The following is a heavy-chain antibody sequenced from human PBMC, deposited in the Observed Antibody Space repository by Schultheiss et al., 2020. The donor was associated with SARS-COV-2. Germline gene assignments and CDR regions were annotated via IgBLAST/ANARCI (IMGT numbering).Heavy chain of an antibody. CDR1: GGSFSGYY. D-gene: IGHD3-22*01. Sequence: SETLSLTCAVYGGSFSGYYWSWIRQPPGKGLEWIGSISYSGSAKYNPSLKSRVTISVDTSKNQFSLKLSSVTAADTAVYYCARSGRTYYYDSSGYFPYYGMNVWGQGTTVTVSS. CDR3: ARSGRTYYYDSSGYFPYYGMNV. J-gene: IGHJ6*02. V-gene: IGHV4-59*08. CDR2: ISYSGSA.